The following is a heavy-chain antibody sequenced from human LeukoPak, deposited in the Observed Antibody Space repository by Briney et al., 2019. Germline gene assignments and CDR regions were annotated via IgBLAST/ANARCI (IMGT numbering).Heavy chain of an antibody. CDR2: INHSGRT. J-gene: IGHJ4*02. D-gene: IGHD2-2*01. Sequence: SETLSLTCAVYGGSFSGYYWTWIRQPPGKGLEWIGEINHSGRTNYNPSLKSRVTISVDTSKNQFSLKVSSVTAADTAVYYCAKAEYAMPTHFDYWGQGTLVTVSS. CDR3: AKAEYAMPTHFDY. CDR1: GGSFSGYY. V-gene: IGHV4-34*01.